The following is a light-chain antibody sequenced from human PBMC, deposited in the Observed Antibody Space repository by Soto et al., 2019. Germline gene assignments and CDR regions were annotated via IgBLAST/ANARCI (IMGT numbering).Light chain of an antibody. J-gene: IGKJ1*01. Sequence: EIVLTQSPGTLSLSPGERATLSCRAGQSASSRYLAWYQQKPGQAPRLLIYGASRRATGIPDRFSGSGSGTDFTLTISSLEPEDFAVYYCQQYGSSPWTFGQGTKVEIK. V-gene: IGKV3-20*01. CDR1: QSASSRY. CDR3: QQYGSSPWT. CDR2: GAS.